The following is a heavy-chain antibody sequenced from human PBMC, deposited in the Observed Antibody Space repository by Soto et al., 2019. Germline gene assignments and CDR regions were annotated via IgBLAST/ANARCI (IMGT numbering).Heavy chain of an antibody. J-gene: IGHJ3*02. V-gene: IGHV4-34*01. D-gene: IGHD3-16*02. CDR1: GGSFSGYY. CDR3: ARAGDYVWGSYREGAFDI. CDR2: INHSGST. Sequence: PSQTLSLTCAVYGGSFSGYYWSWIRQPPGKGLEWIGYINHSGSTNYNPSLKSRVTISVDTSKNQFSLKLSSVTAADTAVYYCARAGDYVWGSYREGAFDIWGQGTMVTVSS.